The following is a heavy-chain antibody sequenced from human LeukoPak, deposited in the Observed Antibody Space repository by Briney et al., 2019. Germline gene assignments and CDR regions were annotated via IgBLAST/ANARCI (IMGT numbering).Heavy chain of an antibody. Sequence: SETLSLTCTVSGGSISSYYWSWIRQPAGKGLEWIGRIYTSGSTNYNPSLKSRVTMSVDTSKNQFSLKLSSVTAADTAVYYCARDRGSAAAGTGYYYYYYMDVWGKGTTVTISS. V-gene: IGHV4-4*07. CDR3: ARDRGSAAAGTGYYYYYYMDV. D-gene: IGHD6-13*01. CDR1: GGSISSYY. J-gene: IGHJ6*03. CDR2: IYTSGST.